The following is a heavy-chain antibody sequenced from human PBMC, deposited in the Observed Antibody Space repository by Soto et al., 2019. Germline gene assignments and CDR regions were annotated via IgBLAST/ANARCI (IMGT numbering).Heavy chain of an antibody. CDR2: IEGGGGDT. V-gene: IGHV3-23*01. Sequence: EVQLFESGGGLVQPGGSLGLSCAASGFTFSSYAMGWVRQAPGTGLEWVSVIEGGGGDTSLADSVKGRFTISRDNSKHALDLHKSSLRAEDTARSCCVKETVAAAYVEPSPFDFLGQGIQVSVST. CDR3: VKETVAAAYVEPSPFDF. D-gene: IGHD2-15*01. CDR1: GFTFSSYA. J-gene: IGHJ4*02.